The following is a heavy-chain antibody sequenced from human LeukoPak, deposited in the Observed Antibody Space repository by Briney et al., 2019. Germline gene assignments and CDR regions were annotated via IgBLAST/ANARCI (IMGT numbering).Heavy chain of an antibody. CDR3: ARGLSPYYYYMDV. Sequence: GGSLRLSCAASGFTFSSYWMSWVRQAPGKGLEWVANIKQDGSEKYYVDSVKGRFTISRDNAKNSLYLQMNSLRAEDTAVYYCARGLSPYYYYMDVWGKGTTVTVSS. V-gene: IGHV3-7*01. CDR2: IKQDGSEK. CDR1: GFTFSSYW. J-gene: IGHJ6*03.